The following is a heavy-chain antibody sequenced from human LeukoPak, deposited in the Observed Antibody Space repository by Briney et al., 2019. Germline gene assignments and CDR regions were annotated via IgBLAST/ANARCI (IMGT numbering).Heavy chain of an antibody. CDR2: IIPIFGTA. CDR3: ARRGYGAYYMDV. CDR1: GGTFSSYA. Sequence: ASVKVSCKASGGTFSSYAISWVRQAPGQGLEWMGGIIPIFGTANYAQKFQGRVTITADKSTSTAYMELSSLRSEDTAVYYCARRGYGAYYMDVWGKGTTVTVSS. D-gene: IGHD5-12*01. J-gene: IGHJ6*03. V-gene: IGHV1-69*06.